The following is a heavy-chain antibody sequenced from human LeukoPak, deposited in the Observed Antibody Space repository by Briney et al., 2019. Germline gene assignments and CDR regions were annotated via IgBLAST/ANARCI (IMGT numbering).Heavy chain of an antibody. CDR3: AKDNYDFWSGPTNNWFDP. V-gene: IGHV3-23*01. Sequence: PGGSLRLSCAASGFTFSSYAMSWVRQAPGKGLEWVSAISGSGGSTYYADSVKGRFTISRDNSKNTLYLQMNSLRAEDTAVYYCAKDNYDFWSGPTNNWFDPWGQGTLVTVSS. CDR1: GFTFSSYA. CDR2: ISGSGGST. J-gene: IGHJ5*02. D-gene: IGHD3-3*01.